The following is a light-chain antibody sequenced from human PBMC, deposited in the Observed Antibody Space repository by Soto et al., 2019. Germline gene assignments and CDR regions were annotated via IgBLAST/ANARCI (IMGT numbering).Light chain of an antibody. J-gene: IGLJ2*01. V-gene: IGLV4-69*01. CDR1: SGHSTYS. Sequence: QLVLTQSPSASASLGASVKVTCTLSSGHSTYSIAWHQQQPEKAPRFLMNLNSDGSHTKGDGIPDRFSGSSSGAERYLTISRLQSEDEADYYCQTWGSGIVVFGGGTKVTVL. CDR2: LNSDGSH. CDR3: QTWGSGIVV.